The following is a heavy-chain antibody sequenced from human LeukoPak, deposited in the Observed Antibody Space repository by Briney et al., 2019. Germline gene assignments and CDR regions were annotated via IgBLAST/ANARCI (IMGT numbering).Heavy chain of an antibody. CDR2: IYYSGST. D-gene: IGHD3-10*01. V-gene: IGHV4-39*07. CDR3: AQAKGSMVRGVILTDYYYYGMDV. CDR1: GDSISSTSYY. J-gene: IGHJ6*02. Sequence: SETLSLTCTVSGDSISSTSYYWGWIRQPPGKGLEWIARIYYSGSTYYNHSLKSRVTISVDTSKNQFSLKLSSVTAAHTAGYYCAQAKGSMVRGVILTDYYYYGMDVWGQGTTVTVSS.